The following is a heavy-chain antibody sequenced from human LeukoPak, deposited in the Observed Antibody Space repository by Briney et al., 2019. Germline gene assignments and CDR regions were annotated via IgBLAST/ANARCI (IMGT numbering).Heavy chain of an antibody. J-gene: IGHJ3*02. D-gene: IGHD1-26*01. CDR2: IYYSGST. V-gene: IGHV4-59*01. CDR1: GGSISSYY. CDR3: ARGRSGWVHPAWDI. Sequence: SETLSLTCTVSGGSISSYYWSWIRQPPGKGLEWIGYIYYSGSTNYNPSLKSRVTISVDTSKNQFSLKLSSVTAADTAVYYCARGRSGWVHPAWDIWGQGTMVTVSS.